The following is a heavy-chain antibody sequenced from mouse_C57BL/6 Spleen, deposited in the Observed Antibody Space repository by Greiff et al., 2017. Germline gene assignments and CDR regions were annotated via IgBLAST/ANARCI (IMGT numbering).Heavy chain of an antibody. CDR1: GFTFSDYG. V-gene: IGHV5-17*01. Sequence: EVQVVESGGGLVKPGGSLKLSCAASGFTFSDYGMHWVRQAPEKGLEWVAYISRGSSTIYYADTVKGRVTISRDNAKNTLFLQMTSLRSEDTAMYYCAREVRISLYGSSPYFDDWGQGTTLTVSS. CDR2: ISRGSSTI. D-gene: IGHD1-1*01. J-gene: IGHJ2*01. CDR3: AREVRISLYGSSPYFDD.